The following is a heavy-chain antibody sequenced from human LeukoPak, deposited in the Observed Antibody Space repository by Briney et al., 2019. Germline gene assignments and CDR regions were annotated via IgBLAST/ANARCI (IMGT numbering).Heavy chain of an antibody. J-gene: IGHJ6*02. CDR2: IYYSGST. Sequence: SETLSLTGTGSGGSSSSYYWSWIRQPPGKGLEGRGYIYYSGSTNYNPSLKSLITITVDTSNNQFPLKLRSVTAADKAVYYCARLSEGSSWYGGHYYYGMDVWGQGTTVTVSS. V-gene: IGHV4-59*08. CDR3: ARLSEGSSWYGGHYYYGMDV. CDR1: GGSSSSYY. D-gene: IGHD6-13*01.